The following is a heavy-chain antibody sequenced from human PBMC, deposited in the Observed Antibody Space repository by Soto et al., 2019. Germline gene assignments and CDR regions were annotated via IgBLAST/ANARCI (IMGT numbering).Heavy chain of an antibody. V-gene: IGHV1-69*01. CDR3: ARGVVVVAASQLGWFDP. CDR1: GGTFSSYA. D-gene: IGHD2-15*01. Sequence: QVQLVQSGAEVKKPGSSVKVSCKASGGTFSSYAISWVRQAPGQGLEWMGGIIPMFGTTKYAQKFQGRLTITADESTRTAYMELSSLRSGDTAVYYCARGVVVVAASQLGWFDPWGQGTLVTVSS. J-gene: IGHJ5*02. CDR2: IIPMFGTT.